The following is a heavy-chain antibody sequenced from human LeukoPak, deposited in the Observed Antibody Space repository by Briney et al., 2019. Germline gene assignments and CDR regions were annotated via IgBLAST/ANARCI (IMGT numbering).Heavy chain of an antibody. D-gene: IGHD5-24*01. Sequence: HPGGSLRLSCAASGFTFSIYGMSWVRQAPGKGLEWVSAISGSGGSTYYADSVKGRFTISRDISKNTLYLQMNSLRAEDTAVYYCAGRRDGFNYWGQGTLVTVSS. CDR2: ISGSGGST. CDR3: AGRRDGFNY. V-gene: IGHV3-23*01. CDR1: GFTFSIYG. J-gene: IGHJ4*02.